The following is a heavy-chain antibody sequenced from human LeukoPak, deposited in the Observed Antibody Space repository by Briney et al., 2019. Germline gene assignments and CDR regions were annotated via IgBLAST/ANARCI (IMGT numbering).Heavy chain of an antibody. CDR2: IIPIFGTA. Sequence: SVKVSCKASGGTFSSYAITWVRQAPGQGLEWMGGIIPIFGTANYAQKFQGRVTITADKSTSTAYMELSSLRSEDTAVYYCARDSGSLIVWGVDIWGQGTMVTVSS. J-gene: IGHJ3*02. CDR3: ARDSGSLIVWGVDI. D-gene: IGHD1-26*01. V-gene: IGHV1-69*06. CDR1: GGTFSSYA.